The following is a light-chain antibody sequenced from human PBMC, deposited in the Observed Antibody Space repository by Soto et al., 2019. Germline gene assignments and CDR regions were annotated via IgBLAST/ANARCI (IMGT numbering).Light chain of an antibody. CDR3: QQLNSYPIT. CDR2: AAS. CDR1: QDINSR. V-gene: IGKV1-12*01. Sequence: DIQMTQSPSSVSASVGDTGTITCRASQDINSRLAWFQQKPGRAPKYLIQAASILQSGVPSRFSGSGSGTDFTLTISSLQPEDFATYYCQQLNSYPITFGQGTRLAIK. J-gene: IGKJ5*01.